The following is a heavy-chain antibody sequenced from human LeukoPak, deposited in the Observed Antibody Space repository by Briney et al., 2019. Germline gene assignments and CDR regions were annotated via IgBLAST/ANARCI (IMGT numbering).Heavy chain of an antibody. CDR3: AKDRSGSFPNWFDP. CDR2: INGGGGNT. V-gene: IGHV3-23*01. Sequence: GGSLRLSCAASGFTFSSYAMTWVRQAPGKVLEWVAAINGGGGNTYYADSVKGRFTISRDNSKNTLYLQMNSLRGEDTAVYYCAKDRSGSFPNWFDPWGQGTLVTVSS. D-gene: IGHD3-10*01. CDR1: GFTFSSYA. J-gene: IGHJ5*02.